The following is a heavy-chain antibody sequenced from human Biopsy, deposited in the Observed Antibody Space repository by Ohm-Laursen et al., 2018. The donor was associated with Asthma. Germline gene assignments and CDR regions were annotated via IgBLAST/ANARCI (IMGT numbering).Heavy chain of an antibody. D-gene: IGHD3-9*01. CDR3: AKDRDYDILTGPPGFDY. J-gene: IGHJ4*02. CDR1: GFTFSSYA. CDR2: ISGSGGST. Sequence: SLRLSCAASGFTFSSYAMSWVRQAPGNGLEWVSAISGSGGSTYYADSVKGRFTISRDNSKNTLYLQMNSLRAEDTAVYYCAKDRDYDILTGPPGFDYWGQGTLVTVSS. V-gene: IGHV3-23*01.